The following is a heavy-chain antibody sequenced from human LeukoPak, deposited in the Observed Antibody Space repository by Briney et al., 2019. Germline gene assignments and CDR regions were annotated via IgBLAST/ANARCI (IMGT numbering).Heavy chain of an antibody. CDR1: GFTFSSYS. D-gene: IGHD4-17*01. Sequence: GGSLRLSCAASGFTFSSYSMNWVRQAPGKGLEWVSSISSSSSYIYYADSVKGRFTISRDNAKNSLYLQMNSLRAEDTAVYYCATDLTVGGYMTTVTPAGYWGQGTLVTVSS. V-gene: IGHV3-21*01. CDR3: ATDLTVGGYMTTVTPAGY. CDR2: ISSSSSYI. J-gene: IGHJ4*02.